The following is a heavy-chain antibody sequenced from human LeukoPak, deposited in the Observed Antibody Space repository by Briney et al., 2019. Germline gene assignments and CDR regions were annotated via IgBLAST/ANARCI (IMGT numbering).Heavy chain of an antibody. J-gene: IGHJ4*02. CDR3: ARGDYGGDYFDY. CDR2: ISSGSTYT. Sequence: GGSLRLSCVASGLTFGNYGMNWVRQAPGKRLEWVPYISSGSTYTNYADSVEGRFTISRNNAKNSLYLQMNSLRAEDTAVYYCARGDYGGDYFDYWGQGILVTVSS. CDR1: GLTFGNYG. V-gene: IGHV3-21*05. D-gene: IGHD4-23*01.